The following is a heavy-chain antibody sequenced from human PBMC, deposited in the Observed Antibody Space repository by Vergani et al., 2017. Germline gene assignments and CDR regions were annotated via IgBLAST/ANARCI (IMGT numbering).Heavy chain of an antibody. CDR3: GSNGREGAFDI. CDR1: GGSISSSSYY. Sequence: QLQLQESGPGLVKPSETLSLTCTVSGGSISSSSYYWGWIRQPPGKGLEWIGSIYYSGSTYSNPSLKRRVTISLDTSKNQFSLKLSSVTAADTAVYYCGSNGREGAFDIWGQGRMVTVSS. V-gene: IGHV4-39*01. CDR2: IYYSGST. J-gene: IGHJ3*02.